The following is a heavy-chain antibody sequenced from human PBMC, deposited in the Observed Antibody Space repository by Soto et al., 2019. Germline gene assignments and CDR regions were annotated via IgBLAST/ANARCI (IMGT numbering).Heavy chain of an antibody. CDR3: ARQGNGYPYYFDY. J-gene: IGHJ4*02. CDR1: GGSISSYY. CDR2: ISHSGST. V-gene: IGHV4-59*08. D-gene: IGHD5-12*01. Sequence: SETLSLTCTVSGGSISSYYWSWIRQPPGKGLEWIGYISHSGSTNYNPSLKSRVTISVDTSKNHFSLKLSSVTAADTAVYYCARQGNGYPYYFDYWGQGTLVTVSS.